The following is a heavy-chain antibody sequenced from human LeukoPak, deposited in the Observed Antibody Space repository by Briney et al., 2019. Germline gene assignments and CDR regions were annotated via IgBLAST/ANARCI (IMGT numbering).Heavy chain of an antibody. CDR2: ISSSSSYI. D-gene: IGHD1-14*01. V-gene: IGHV3-21*04. J-gene: IGHJ4*02. CDR1: GFTFSSYS. Sequence: GGSLRLSCAASGFTFSSYSMNWVRQAPGKGLEWVSSISSSSSYIYYADSVKGRFTISRDNAKNSLYLQMNSLRAEDTAVYYCAKDRTSYFDYWGQGTLVTVSS. CDR3: AKDRTSYFDY.